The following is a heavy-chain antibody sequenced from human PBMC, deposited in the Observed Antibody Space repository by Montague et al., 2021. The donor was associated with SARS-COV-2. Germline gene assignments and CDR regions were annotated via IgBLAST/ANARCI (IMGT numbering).Heavy chain of an antibody. CDR1: GDSVASNNYY. CDR2: VFHTGKA. V-gene: IGHV4-39*01. Sequence: SETLSLTCNVSGDSVASNNYYWVWLRQPPGRGLEWIASVFHTGKAFYNPSLKSRSPISVDTATNQVSLNLTSVSGADTALYFCARNLPPATIFTVVTHFDFWGHGTRVTVS. CDR3: ARNLPPATIFTVVTHFDF. D-gene: IGHD4-11*01. J-gene: IGHJ4*01.